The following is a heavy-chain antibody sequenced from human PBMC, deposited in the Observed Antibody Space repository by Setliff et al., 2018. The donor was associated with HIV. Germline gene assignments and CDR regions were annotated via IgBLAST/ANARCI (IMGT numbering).Heavy chain of an antibody. CDR1: GFTFSIYG. Sequence: KAGGSLRLSCAASGFTFSIYGMHWVRQAPGKGLEWVSSISSSGTDIKYADSVKGRFTISRDNAKNSLYLQMNSLRAEDTAVYYCATDPRRLSYWGQGTLVTVSS. CDR3: ATDPRRLSY. J-gene: IGHJ4*02. D-gene: IGHD2-21*01. CDR2: ISSSGTDI. V-gene: IGHV3-21*01.